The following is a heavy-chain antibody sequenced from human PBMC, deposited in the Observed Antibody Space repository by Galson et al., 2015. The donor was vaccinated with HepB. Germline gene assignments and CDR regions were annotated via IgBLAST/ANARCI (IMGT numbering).Heavy chain of an antibody. CDR2: INAGNGNT. V-gene: IGHV1-3*01. D-gene: IGHD3-3*01. J-gene: IGHJ6*03. CDR1: GGTFSSYA. CDR3: ARDLSGYDFWSELGGYYYYYMDV. Sequence: SVKVSCKASGGTFSSYAISWVRQAPGQRLEWMGWINAGNGNTKYSQKFQGRVTITRDTSASTAYMELSSLRSEDTAVYYCARDLSGYDFWSELGGYYYYYMDVWGKGTTVTVSS.